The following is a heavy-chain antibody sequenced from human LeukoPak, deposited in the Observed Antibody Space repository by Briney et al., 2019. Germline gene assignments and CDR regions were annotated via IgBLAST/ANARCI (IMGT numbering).Heavy chain of an antibody. Sequence: ASVKVSCKASGGTFSSYAISWVRQAPGQGLEWMGGIIPIFGTANYAQKFQGRVTITADESTSTAYMELSSLRAEDTAVYYCARGQSVGWELGVCDYWGQGTLVTVAS. CDR2: IIPIFGTA. D-gene: IGHD1-26*01. V-gene: IGHV1-69*13. CDR3: ARGQSVGWELGVCDY. J-gene: IGHJ4*02. CDR1: GGTFSSYA.